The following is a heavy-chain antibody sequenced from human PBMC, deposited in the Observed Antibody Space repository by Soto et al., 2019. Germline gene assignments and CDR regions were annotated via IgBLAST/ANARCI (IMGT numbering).Heavy chain of an antibody. CDR3: ARGSSNCYFDC. CDR1: GGSFSGYH. D-gene: IGHD4-4*01. CDR2: INHSGST. J-gene: IGHJ4*02. V-gene: IGHV4-34*01. Sequence: SETLSLTCAVYGGSFSGYHWSWIRQPPGKGLEWIGEINHSGSTNYNPSLKSRVTISVDTSKNQFSLKLSSVTAADTAVYYCARGSSNCYFDCWGQGTLVTVFS.